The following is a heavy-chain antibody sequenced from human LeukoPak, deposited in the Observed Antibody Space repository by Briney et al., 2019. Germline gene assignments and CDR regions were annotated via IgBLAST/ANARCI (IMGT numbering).Heavy chain of an antibody. CDR1: GGTFISYA. Sequence: SSVKVSCKASGGTFISYAISWVRQAPGQGLEWMGGIIPIFGTANYAQKFQGRVTITTDESTSTAYMELSSLISEDTAVYYCASSGYDHYFDYWGQGTLVTVSS. J-gene: IGHJ4*02. CDR3: ASSGYDHYFDY. CDR2: IIPIFGTA. V-gene: IGHV1-69*05. D-gene: IGHD3-22*01.